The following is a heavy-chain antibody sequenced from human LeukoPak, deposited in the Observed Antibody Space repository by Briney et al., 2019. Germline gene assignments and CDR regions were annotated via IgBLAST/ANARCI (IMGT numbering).Heavy chain of an antibody. V-gene: IGHV4-31*03. CDR2: IYYSGST. CDR3: ARDYDSSGYNWFDP. Sequence: SETLSLTCTVSGGSISSGGYYWSWIRQHPGKGLEWMGYIYYSGSTYYNPSLKSRVTISVDTSKNQFSLKLSSVTAADTAVYYCARDYDSSGYNWFDPWGQGTLVTVSS. D-gene: IGHD3-22*01. CDR1: GGSISSGGYY. J-gene: IGHJ5*02.